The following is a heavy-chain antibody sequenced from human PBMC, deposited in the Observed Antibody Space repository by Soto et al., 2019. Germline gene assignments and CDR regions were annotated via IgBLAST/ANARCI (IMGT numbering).Heavy chain of an antibody. Sequence: QLQLQGSGSGLVKPSQTLSLTCAVSGGSISSGGYSWSWIRQPPGKGLEWIGYIYHSGSTYYNPSLKSRVTISVDRSKNQFSLKLSSVTAADTAVYYCARDAAPGSGMDVWGQGTTVTVSS. J-gene: IGHJ6*02. CDR2: IYHSGST. CDR3: ARDAAPGSGMDV. CDR1: GGSISSGGYS. D-gene: IGHD3-10*01. V-gene: IGHV4-30-2*01.